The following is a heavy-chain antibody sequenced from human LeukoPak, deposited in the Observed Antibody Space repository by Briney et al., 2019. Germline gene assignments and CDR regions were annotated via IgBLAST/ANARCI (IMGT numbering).Heavy chain of an antibody. CDR3: ARDYGPGSVDCFDY. J-gene: IGHJ4*01. D-gene: IGHD1-26*01. CDR2: ISTYNGHT. V-gene: IGHV1-18*01. Sequence: ASVKVSCRASGYTFSNYGISWVRQAPGQGLEWMGWISTYNGHTNYAQHLRGRVTMTTDTSTSTVYMELSSLRSDDTAVYYCARDYGPGSVDCFDYWGHGSLVTVSS. CDR1: GYTFSNYG.